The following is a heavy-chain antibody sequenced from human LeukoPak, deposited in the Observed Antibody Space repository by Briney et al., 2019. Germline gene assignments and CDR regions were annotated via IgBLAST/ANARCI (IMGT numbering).Heavy chain of an antibody. CDR2: IKQEGSEK. CDR1: GFTFSSYW. Sequence: GGSLRLSCAASGFTFSSYWMSWVRQAPGKGQEWVANIKQEGSEKYYVDSVKGRFTISRDNAKNSLYLQMNSLRAEDTAVYYCARESMIVVVITRYYYYYYMDVWGKGTTVTVSS. CDR3: ARESMIVVVITRYYYYYYMDV. V-gene: IGHV3-7*01. J-gene: IGHJ6*03. D-gene: IGHD3-22*01.